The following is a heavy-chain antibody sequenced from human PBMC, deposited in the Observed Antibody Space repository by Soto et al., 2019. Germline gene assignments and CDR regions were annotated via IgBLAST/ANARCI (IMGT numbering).Heavy chain of an antibody. D-gene: IGHD5-12*01. CDR2: IYYSGST. Sequence: QVQLQESGPGLVKPSQTLSLTCTVSGGSISSGGYYWSWIRQHPGKGLEWIGYIYYSGSTYYNPSRKSRVTISVDTSKNPFSLKLSAVTAADTAVYYCARGSGYRDWFDPWGQGTLVTVSS. V-gene: IGHV4-31*03. CDR1: GGSISSGGYY. CDR3: ARGSGYRDWFDP. J-gene: IGHJ5*02.